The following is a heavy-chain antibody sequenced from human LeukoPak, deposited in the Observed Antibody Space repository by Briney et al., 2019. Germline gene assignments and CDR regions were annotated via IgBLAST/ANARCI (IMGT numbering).Heavy chain of an antibody. D-gene: IGHD3-22*01. CDR2: IKSKTDGGTT. CDR1: GFTFSNAW. Sequence: GGSLRLSCAASGFTFSNAWMSWVRQAPGKGLEWVGRIKSKTDGGTTDYAAPVKGRFTISRDDSKNTLYLQMNSLKTEDTAVYYCTTDGGYYDSSGYYADASDIWGQGTMVTVSS. J-gene: IGHJ3*02. CDR3: TTDGGYYDSSGYYADASDI. V-gene: IGHV3-15*01.